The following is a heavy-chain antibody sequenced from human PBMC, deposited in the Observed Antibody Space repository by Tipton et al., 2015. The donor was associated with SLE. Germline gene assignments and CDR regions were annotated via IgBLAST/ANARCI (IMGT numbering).Heavy chain of an antibody. V-gene: IGHV4-39*07. CDR3: AKDWDYCSGGSCYHDAFDI. CDR1: GGAIGSSDYY. Sequence: GLVKPSETLSLTCTVSGGAIGSSDYYWAWIRQPPGKGLEWIGSFHYSGHTYYSPSLKSRVTTSVDTSKNQISLKLSSVTAADTAVYYCAKDWDYCSGGSCYHDAFDIWGQGTMVTVSS. CDR2: FHYSGHT. D-gene: IGHD2-15*01. J-gene: IGHJ3*02.